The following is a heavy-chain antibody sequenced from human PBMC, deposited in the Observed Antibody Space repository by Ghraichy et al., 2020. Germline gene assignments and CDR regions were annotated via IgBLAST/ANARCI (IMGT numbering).Heavy chain of an antibody. CDR2: IHYGGST. CDR3: ATTDSHGYSAY. D-gene: IGHD5-24*01. J-gene: IGHJ4*02. V-gene: IGHV4-59*12. Sequence: SCTVSGASISTYYWSWIRQPPGKGLEWIAYIHYGGSTQYNPSLKSRVTISLDTSKNQFSLKLSSVTAADAAVYYCATTDSHGYSAYWGQGTLVTVSS. CDR1: GASISTYY.